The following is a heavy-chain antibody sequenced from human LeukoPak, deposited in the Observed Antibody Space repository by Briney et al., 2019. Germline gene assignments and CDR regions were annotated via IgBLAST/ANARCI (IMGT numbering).Heavy chain of an antibody. D-gene: IGHD3-22*01. CDR1: GGSINNYY. J-gene: IGHJ6*03. Sequence: SETLSLTCTVSGGSINNYYWSWIRQPPGKGLEWIGYIYYSGSTNYNPSLKSRVTISVDTSKNQFSLKLSSVTAADTAVYYCARSSEGRYYYDSSGFSYYYYYMDVWGKGTTVTISS. V-gene: IGHV4-59*01. CDR2: IYYSGST. CDR3: ARSSEGRYYYDSSGFSYYYYYMDV.